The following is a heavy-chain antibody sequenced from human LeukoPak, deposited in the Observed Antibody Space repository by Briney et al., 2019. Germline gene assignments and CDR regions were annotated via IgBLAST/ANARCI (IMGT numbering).Heavy chain of an antibody. Sequence: ASVKVSCKVSGYTLTELSMHWVRQAPGKGLEWMGGFDPEDGETIYAQKFQGRVTMTEDTSTDTAYMELSSLRSEDTAVYCCATIPVAPRLYYFDYWGQGTLVTVSS. CDR1: GYTLTELS. CDR3: ATIPVAPRLYYFDY. D-gene: IGHD2-2*02. CDR2: FDPEDGET. J-gene: IGHJ4*02. V-gene: IGHV1-24*01.